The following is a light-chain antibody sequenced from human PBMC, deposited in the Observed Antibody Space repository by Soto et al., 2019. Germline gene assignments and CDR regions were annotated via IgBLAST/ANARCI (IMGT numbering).Light chain of an antibody. V-gene: IGKV1-16*01. J-gene: IGKJ1*01. CDR3: QQYHTSPRT. CDR2: RAS. CDR1: QGISTY. Sequence: DVQMTQSPYSLSSSVVDRVTITCRASQGISTYFAWFQQKPGKGPKSLIYRASTAQSGVPSRLSGSGSAPAATLPISSLQPEDFATYDSQQYHTSPRTFGHGTK.